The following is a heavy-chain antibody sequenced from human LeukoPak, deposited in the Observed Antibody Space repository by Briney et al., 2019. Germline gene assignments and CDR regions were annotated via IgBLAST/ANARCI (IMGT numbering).Heavy chain of an antibody. Sequence: PGGSLRLSCAASGFTFSSYSMNWVRQAPGKGLEWVSSISSSSSYIYYADSVKGRFTISRDNAKNSLYLQMNSLRAEDTAVYYCARGLAAAGTSYFDYWGQGTLVTVSP. D-gene: IGHD6-13*01. CDR1: GFTFSSYS. V-gene: IGHV3-21*01. CDR2: ISSSSSYI. CDR3: ARGLAAAGTSYFDY. J-gene: IGHJ4*02.